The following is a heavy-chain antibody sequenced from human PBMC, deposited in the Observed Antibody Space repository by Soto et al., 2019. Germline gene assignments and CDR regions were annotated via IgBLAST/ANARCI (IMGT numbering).Heavy chain of an antibody. D-gene: IGHD6-13*01. CDR2: ISYDGSNK. CDR3: ARDLVMGSSSWLYYYYYGMDV. J-gene: IGHJ6*02. V-gene: IGHV3-30-3*01. CDR1: GFTFSSYA. Sequence: QVQLVESGGGVVQPGRSLRLSCAASGFTFSSYAMHWVRQAPGKGLEWVAVISYDGSNKYYADSVKGRFTISRDNSKNALYLQRNSLRAEDTAVYYCARDLVMGSSSWLYYYYYGMDVWGQGTTVTVSS.